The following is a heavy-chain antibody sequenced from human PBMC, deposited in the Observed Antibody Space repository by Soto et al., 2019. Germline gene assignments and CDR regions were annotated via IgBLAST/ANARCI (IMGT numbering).Heavy chain of an antibody. V-gene: IGHV1-69*12. D-gene: IGHD2-15*01. CDR2: IIPIFGTA. Sequence: QVQLVQSGAEVKKPGSSVKVSCKASGGTFSSYAISWVRQAPGQGLEWMGGIIPIFGTADYAQKFQGRVTITADESTSPAYMELTSLRSEDTAVYYCASVETQRYYYGMDVWGQGTTVTVSS. CDR3: ASVETQRYYYGMDV. CDR1: GGTFSSYA. J-gene: IGHJ6*02.